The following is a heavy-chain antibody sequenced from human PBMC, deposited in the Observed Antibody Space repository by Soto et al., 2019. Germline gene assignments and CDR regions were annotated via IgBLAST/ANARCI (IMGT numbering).Heavy chain of an antibody. CDR3: AGSSSFYSPFDY. CDR2: INAYNGNT. D-gene: IGHD2-2*01. Sequence: ASVKVSCKASGYTFSSYGISWVRQAPGQGLEWLGWINAYNGNTNYAQKFQGRVTITTDTSTSTAYMELKSLRSDDTAVYYCAGSSSFYSPFDYWGQGTLVTVSS. CDR1: GYTFSSYG. V-gene: IGHV1-18*01. J-gene: IGHJ4*01.